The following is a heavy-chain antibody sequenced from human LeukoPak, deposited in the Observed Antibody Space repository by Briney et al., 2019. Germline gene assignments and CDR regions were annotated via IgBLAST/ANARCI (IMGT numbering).Heavy chain of an antibody. Sequence: ASVKVSCKASGYTFTSYYMHWVRQAPGQGLEWMGIINPSGGSTSYAQKFQGRVTMTRDTSTSTVYMELSSLRSEDTAVYYCAREYQSAQRDSSGYYYFGLDYWGQGTLVTVSS. V-gene: IGHV1-46*01. D-gene: IGHD3-22*01. J-gene: IGHJ4*02. CDR3: AREYQSAQRDSSGYYYFGLDY. CDR2: INPSGGST. CDR1: GYTFTSYY.